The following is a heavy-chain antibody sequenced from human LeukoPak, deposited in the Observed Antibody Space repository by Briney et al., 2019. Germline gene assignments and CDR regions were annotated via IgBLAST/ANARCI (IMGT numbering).Heavy chain of an antibody. V-gene: IGHV6-1*01. CDR2: TYYRSKWYN. CDR1: GDSVSSNSAA. CDR3: ARVLSRGWANWFDP. Sequence: QTLSLTCAISGDSVSSNSAAWDWISHSPSRCLEWLGRTYYRSKWYNDYAVSVKSRITINPNTSKNQFSLQLNSGTPEDTAVYYCARVLSRGWANWFDPWGQGTLVTVSS. J-gene: IGHJ5*02. D-gene: IGHD6-19*01.